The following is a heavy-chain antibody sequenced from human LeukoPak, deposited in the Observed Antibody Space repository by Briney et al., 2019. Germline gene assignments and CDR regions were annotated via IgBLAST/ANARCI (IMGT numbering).Heavy chain of an antibody. CDR2: ISYDGSNK. CDR1: GFTFSSYG. J-gene: IGHJ3*02. V-gene: IGHV3-30*18. CDR3: AKDRRSFNYYDSSGDAFDI. Sequence: PGGSLRLSCAASGFTFSSYGMHWVRQAPGKGLEWVAVISYDGSNKYYADSVKGRFTISRDNSKNTLYLQMNSLRAEDTAVYYCAKDRRSFNYYDSSGDAFDIWGQGTMVTVSS. D-gene: IGHD3-22*01.